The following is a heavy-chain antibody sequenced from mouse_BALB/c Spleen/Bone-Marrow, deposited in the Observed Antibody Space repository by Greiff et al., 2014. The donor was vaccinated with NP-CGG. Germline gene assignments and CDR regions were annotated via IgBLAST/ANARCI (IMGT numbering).Heavy chain of an antibody. CDR3: ARYYYGFYFDY. CDR2: IDPANGNT. Sequence: VQLKESGAELVKPGASVKLSCTASGFNIKDTYMHWGEQRPEQGLEWIGRIDPANGNTKYDPKFQGKATITADTSSNTAYLQLSSLTSEGTAVYYCARYYYGFYFDYWGQGTTLTVSS. D-gene: IGHD1-1*01. V-gene: IGHV14-3*02. CDR1: GFNIKDTY. J-gene: IGHJ2*01.